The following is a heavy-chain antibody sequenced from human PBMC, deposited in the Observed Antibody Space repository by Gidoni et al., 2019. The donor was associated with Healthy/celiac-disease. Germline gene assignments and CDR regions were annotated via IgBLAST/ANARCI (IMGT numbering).Heavy chain of an antibody. CDR3: AKGDIVGATTERGFVDY. Sequence: QVQLVESGGGVDQPRSSLRLACAASGSTFSRHGMHGVRQAPAKGLEWVAFIRYYGSNKYYADSVKGRFTISRDNSKNTLYLQMNSLRAEDTAGYYCAKGDIVGATTERGFVDYWGQGTLVTVSS. CDR1: GSTFSRHG. J-gene: IGHJ4*02. V-gene: IGHV3-30*02. D-gene: IGHD1-26*01. CDR2: IRYYGSNK.